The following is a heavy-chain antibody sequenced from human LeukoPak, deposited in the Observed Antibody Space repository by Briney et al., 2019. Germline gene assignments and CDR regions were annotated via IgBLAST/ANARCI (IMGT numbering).Heavy chain of an antibody. Sequence: GGSLRLSCAASGFAFSGYTMNWIRQAPGKGLEWVAYISYSSYTIHYADSVKGRFTISRENAKNSLYLQMNSLRAEDTAMYYCARDGDGNFDYWGQGTLVTVSS. J-gene: IGHJ4*02. CDR1: GFAFSGYT. CDR3: ARDGDGNFDY. V-gene: IGHV3-48*04. D-gene: IGHD4-17*01. CDR2: ISYSSYTI.